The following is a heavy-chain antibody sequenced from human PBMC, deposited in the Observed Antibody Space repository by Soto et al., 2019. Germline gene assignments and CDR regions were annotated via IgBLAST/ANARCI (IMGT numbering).Heavy chain of an antibody. V-gene: IGHV3-30*18. D-gene: IGHD5-18*01. Sequence: VGSLRLSCEASGFMFNDYGMHWVRQAPGKGLDWVAVISYDGDNKYHAQSVKGRFTISRDNSKNTLFLHMDSLRREDTAVYHCVKGDLNTAVVNSPDAFDFWGQGTMVTVSS. CDR3: VKGDLNTAVVNSPDAFDF. CDR1: GFMFNDYG. CDR2: ISYDGDNK. J-gene: IGHJ3*01.